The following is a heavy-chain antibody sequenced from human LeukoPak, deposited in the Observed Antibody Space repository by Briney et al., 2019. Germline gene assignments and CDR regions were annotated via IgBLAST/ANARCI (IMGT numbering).Heavy chain of an antibody. V-gene: IGHV3-30-3*01. CDR1: GFTFSSYA. Sequence: GSLRLSCAASGFTFSSYAMHWVRQAPGKGLEWVAVISYDGSNKYYADSVKGRFTISRDNSKNTLYLQMNSLRAEDTAVYYCARDPTSSSGVGGAAFDIWGQGTMVTVSS. J-gene: IGHJ3*02. CDR3: ARDPTSSSGVGGAAFDI. D-gene: IGHD3-16*01. CDR2: ISYDGSNK.